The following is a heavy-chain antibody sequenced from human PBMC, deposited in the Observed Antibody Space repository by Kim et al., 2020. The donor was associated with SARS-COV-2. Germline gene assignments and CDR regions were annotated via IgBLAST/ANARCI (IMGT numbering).Heavy chain of an antibody. Sequence: GGSLRLSCAASGFTFSNAWMSWVRQAPGKGLEWVGRIKSKTDGGTTDYAAPVKGRFTISRDDSKNTLYLQMNSLKTEDTAVYYCTTDQPLSAAAGNDYYGMDVWGQGTTVTVSS. CDR1: GFTFSNAW. CDR3: TTDQPLSAAAGNDYYGMDV. V-gene: IGHV3-15*01. CDR2: IKSKTDGGTT. J-gene: IGHJ6*02. D-gene: IGHD6-13*01.